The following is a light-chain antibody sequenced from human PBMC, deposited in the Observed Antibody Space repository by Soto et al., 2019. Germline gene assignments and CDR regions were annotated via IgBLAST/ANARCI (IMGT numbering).Light chain of an antibody. J-gene: IGLJ2*01. Sequence: QSVLTQPASVSGSPGQSITISCTGTSSDVGSYKLVSWYQQHPGKAPKLMISDVSKRPAGVSNRFSGSKSGNTASLTISGLQAEDEADYYCFSYAGSSTLVFGGGTQLTVL. CDR2: DVS. V-gene: IGLV2-23*02. CDR1: SSDVGSYKL. CDR3: FSYAGSSTLV.